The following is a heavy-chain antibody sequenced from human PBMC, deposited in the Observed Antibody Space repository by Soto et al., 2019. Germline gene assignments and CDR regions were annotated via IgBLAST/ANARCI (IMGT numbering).Heavy chain of an antibody. J-gene: IGHJ4*02. CDR2: ISDSGST. D-gene: IGHD2-2*03. V-gene: IGHV3-23*01. Sequence: EVQLLDSGGGLVQPGGSLRLSCEASGFTFSTSAMSWVRHAPGKGLDWVSTISDSGSTYYADSVKRRFTISRDTTKTTLYPHMHSLRAEDTALYYGAKVWGEDGYCTRTSCLYDFHHWGQGVLVTVSS. CDR3: AKVWGEDGYCTRTSCLYDFHH. CDR1: GFTFSTSA.